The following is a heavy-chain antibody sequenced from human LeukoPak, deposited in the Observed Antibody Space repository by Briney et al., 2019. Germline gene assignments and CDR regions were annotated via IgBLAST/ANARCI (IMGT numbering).Heavy chain of an antibody. V-gene: IGHV3-64*01. CDR1: GFTFSNYA. D-gene: IGHD1-26*01. CDR3: ARVRVGATAKGHYFDY. Sequence: PGGSLRLSCAASGFTFSNYAMHWVRQAPGKGLEYVSVISSNGGNIFYANSVKGRFTISRDNSKNTLYLQMGSLRPEDMAVYYCARVRVGATAKGHYFDYRGRGTLVTVSS. CDR2: ISSNGGNI. J-gene: IGHJ4*02.